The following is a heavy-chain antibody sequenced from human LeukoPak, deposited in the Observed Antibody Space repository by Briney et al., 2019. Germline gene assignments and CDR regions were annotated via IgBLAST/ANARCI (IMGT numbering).Heavy chain of an antibody. J-gene: IGHJ4*02. CDR1: GFTFSSYA. CDR2: ISGSGGST. Sequence: AGSLRLSCAASGFTFSSYAMSWVRQAPGKGLEWVSAISGSGGSTYYADSVKGRFTISRDNSKNTLYLQMNSLRAEDTAVYYCAKDLRVATPSYYFDYWGQGTLVTVSS. V-gene: IGHV3-23*01. CDR3: AKDLRVATPSYYFDY. D-gene: IGHD5-12*01.